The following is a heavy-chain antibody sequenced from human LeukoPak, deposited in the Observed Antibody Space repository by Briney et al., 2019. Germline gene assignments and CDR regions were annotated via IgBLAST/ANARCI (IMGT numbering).Heavy chain of an antibody. CDR1: GYTFTSYY. D-gene: IGHD6-6*01. V-gene: IGHV1-46*01. CDR2: INPSGGST. Sequence: ASVKDSCKASGYTFTSYYMHWVRQAPGQGLEWMGIINPSGGSTSYVQKFQGRVTMTRDMSTSTVYMELSSLRSEDTAVYYCASQGAFEYSSSSRFDPWGQGTLVTVSS. J-gene: IGHJ5*02. CDR3: ASQGAFEYSSSSRFDP.